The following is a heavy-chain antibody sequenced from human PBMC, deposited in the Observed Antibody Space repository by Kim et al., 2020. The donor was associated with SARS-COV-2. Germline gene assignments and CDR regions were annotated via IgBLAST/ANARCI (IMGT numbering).Heavy chain of an antibody. CDR1: GYTFTGYS. CDR3: ASPVRSVAAFDY. J-gene: IGHJ4*02. Sequence: ASVKVSCKASGYTFTGYSMHWVRQAPGQGLEWMGWINPNSGGTNYAQKFQGRVTITRDTSISTAYMELSSLRSDDTAVYYCASPVRSVAAFDYWGQGTLVTVSS. D-gene: IGHD6-19*01. CDR2: INPNSGGT. V-gene: IGHV1-2*02.